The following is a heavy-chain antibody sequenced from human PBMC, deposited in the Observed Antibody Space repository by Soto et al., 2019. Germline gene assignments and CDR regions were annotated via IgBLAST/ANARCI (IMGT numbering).Heavy chain of an antibody. CDR3: ARAASSWYKDYYYGMDV. Sequence: VQLVESGGGLVQPGGSLRLSCAASGFTFSSYAMHWVRQAPGKGLEWVAVISYDGSNKYYVDSVKGRFTISRDNSKNTLYLQMNSLRAEDTAVYYCARAASSWYKDYYYGMDVWGQGTTVTVSS. CDR1: GFTFSSYA. D-gene: IGHD6-13*01. CDR2: ISYDGSNK. J-gene: IGHJ6*02. V-gene: IGHV3-30-3*01.